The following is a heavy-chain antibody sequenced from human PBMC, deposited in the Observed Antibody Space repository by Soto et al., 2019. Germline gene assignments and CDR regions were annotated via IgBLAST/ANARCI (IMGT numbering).Heavy chain of an antibody. V-gene: IGHV4-61*01. CDR3: ARALPYSGKLRDL. J-gene: IGHJ2*01. CDR1: GGSVSSGSYY. D-gene: IGHD1-26*01. Sequence: NPSETLSLTCTVSGGSVSSGSYYWSWIRQPPGKGLEWIGYIYYSGSTNYNPSLKSRVTISVDTSKNQFSLKLSSVTAADTAVYYCARALPYSGKLRDLWGRGTLVTVSS. CDR2: IYYSGST.